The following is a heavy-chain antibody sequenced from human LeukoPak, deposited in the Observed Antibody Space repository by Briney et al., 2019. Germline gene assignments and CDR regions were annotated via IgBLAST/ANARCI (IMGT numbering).Heavy chain of an antibody. CDR1: GYTLTELS. D-gene: IGHD2-2*01. J-gene: IGHJ3*02. V-gene: IGHV1-24*01. Sequence: ASVKVSCTVSGYTLTELSMHWVRQAPGKGLEWMGGFNPEDGETIYAQKFQGRVTMTEDKSTDTAYMELSSLRSEDTAVYYCARDLGYCTSTSCSPADLTDAFDIWGQATMVTVSS. CDR2: FNPEDGET. CDR3: ARDLGYCTSTSCSPADLTDAFDI.